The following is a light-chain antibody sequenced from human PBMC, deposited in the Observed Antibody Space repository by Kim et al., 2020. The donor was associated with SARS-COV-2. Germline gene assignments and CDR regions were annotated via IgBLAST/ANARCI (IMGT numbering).Light chain of an antibody. J-gene: IGLJ3*02. CDR1: SGSIARKY. CDR3: QSYDNDNHGV. Sequence: KTVSISCTRSSGSIARKYVQWYQRRPGSAPTTLIYGDDQRPSGVPDRFSASIETSSNSASLIISGLKTEDEADYYCQSYDNDNHGVFGGGTQLTVL. CDR2: GDD. V-gene: IGLV6-57*03.